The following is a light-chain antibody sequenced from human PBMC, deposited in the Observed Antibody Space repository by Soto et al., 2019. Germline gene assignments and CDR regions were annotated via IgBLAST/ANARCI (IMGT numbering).Light chain of an antibody. CDR1: SSDVGGYNY. J-gene: IGLJ3*02. CDR2: KVN. CDR3: MSFVESTSTHWV. Sequence: QSALTQPPSASGSPGQSVTISCTGTSSDVGGYNYVSWYQQYPGKAPKLLIFKVNNRPSGISGRFSGSKSGNTASLTISGLQAEDEGDYYCMSFVESTSTHWVLGGGTKVTVL. V-gene: IGLV2-8*01.